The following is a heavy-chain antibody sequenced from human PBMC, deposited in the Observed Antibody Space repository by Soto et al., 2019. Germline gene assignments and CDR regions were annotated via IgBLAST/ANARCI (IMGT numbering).Heavy chain of an antibody. CDR1: GFTVSSNY. V-gene: IGHV3-66*01. CDR3: ARAPSLGFYGDYHYYYYYMDV. CDR2: IYSGGST. Sequence: EVQLVESGGGLVQPGGSLRLSCAASGFTVSSNYMSWVRQAPGKGLEWVSVIYSGGSTYYADSVKGRFTISRDNSKNTLYLQMNSLRAEDTAVYYCARAPSLGFYGDYHYYYYYMDVWGKGTTVTVSS. J-gene: IGHJ6*03. D-gene: IGHD4-17*01.